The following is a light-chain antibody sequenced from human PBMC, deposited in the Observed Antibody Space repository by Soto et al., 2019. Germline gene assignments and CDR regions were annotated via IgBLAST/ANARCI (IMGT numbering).Light chain of an antibody. J-gene: IGKJ2*01. CDR2: KAS. CDR1: QSISTW. CDR3: QQSYISPYT. Sequence: DIQMTQSPSTLSAFVGDRVTITCRASQSISTWLAWYQQKPGKVPKLLIFKASSLQSGVPSRFSGSGSGTDFTLTISSLQPDDFATYYCQQSYISPYTFGQGTKVDIK. V-gene: IGKV1-5*03.